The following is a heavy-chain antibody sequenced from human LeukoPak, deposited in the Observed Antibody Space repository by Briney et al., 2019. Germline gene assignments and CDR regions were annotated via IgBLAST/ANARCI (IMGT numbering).Heavy chain of an antibody. CDR1: GFTFSSYS. CDR3: ARDPGHNWFDP. V-gene: IGHV4-30-4*08. J-gene: IGHJ5*02. CDR2: IYYSGST. Sequence: LRLSCAASGFTFSSYSMNWIRQPPEKGLEWIGYIYYSGSTYYNPSLKSRVTISVDTSKNQFSLKLSSVTAADTAVYYCARDPGHNWFDPWGQGTLVTVSS.